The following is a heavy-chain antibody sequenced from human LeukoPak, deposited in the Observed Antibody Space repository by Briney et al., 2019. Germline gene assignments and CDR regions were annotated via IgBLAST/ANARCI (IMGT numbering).Heavy chain of an antibody. CDR1: GYTFTSYG. Sequence: APVKVSYKASGYTFTSYGISWVRQAPGQGLEWMGWISAYNGNTNYAQKLQGRVTMTTDTSTSTAYMELRSLRSDDTAVYYCARVSLDFDLIGTSLYYFDYWGQGTLVTVSS. D-gene: IGHD3-9*01. J-gene: IGHJ4*02. CDR3: ARVSLDFDLIGTSLYYFDY. CDR2: ISAYNGNT. V-gene: IGHV1-18*01.